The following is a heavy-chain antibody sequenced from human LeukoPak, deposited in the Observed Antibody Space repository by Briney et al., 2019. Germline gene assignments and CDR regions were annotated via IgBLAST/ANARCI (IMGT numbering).Heavy chain of an antibody. J-gene: IGHJ4*02. CDR3: AKDLGDSGPTPDSDY. CDR2: ISSSSSYI. D-gene: IGHD1-26*01. V-gene: IGHV3-21*01. Sequence: GGSLRLSCAASGFTFSSYSMNWVRQAPGKGLEWVSSISSSSSYIYYADSVKGRFTISRDNSKNTLYLQMNSLRAEDTSVYYCAKDLGDSGPTPDSDYWGQGTLVTVSS. CDR1: GFTFSSYS.